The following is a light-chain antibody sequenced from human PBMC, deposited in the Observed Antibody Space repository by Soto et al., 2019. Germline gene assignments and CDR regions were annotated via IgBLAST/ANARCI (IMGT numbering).Light chain of an antibody. CDR2: DAI. Sequence: EMVLTQSPGTLSLYPGERATLSCRASQSVSSSYLVWHQQKPGQTPRLLIYDAIIRAADVPARFSGSWSGTEFTLTINSLQSEDFAVYYCQQYDAWPLTFGGGTMV. V-gene: IGKV3-15*01. J-gene: IGKJ4*01. CDR3: QQYDAWPLT. CDR1: QSVSSSY.